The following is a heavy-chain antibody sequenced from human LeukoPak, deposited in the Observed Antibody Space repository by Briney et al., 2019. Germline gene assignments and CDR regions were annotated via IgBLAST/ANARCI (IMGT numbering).Heavy chain of an antibody. CDR2: IRNSGETT. J-gene: IGHJ5*02. V-gene: IGHV3-23*01. Sequence: PGGSLRLSCSASGFTFSSYAMNWVRQAPGKGLEWVAGIRNSGETTYYADSVKGRFTISRENSKKTLYLLMHSLRVEDTAVYYCARTPLPIAVSAAYNWFDPWGQGAQVTVSS. CDR1: GFTFSSYA. CDR3: ARTPLPIAVSAAYNWFDP. D-gene: IGHD6-19*01.